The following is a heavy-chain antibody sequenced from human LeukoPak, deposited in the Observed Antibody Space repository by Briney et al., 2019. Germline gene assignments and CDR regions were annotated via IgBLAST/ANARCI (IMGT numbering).Heavy chain of an antibody. V-gene: IGHV5-51*01. CDR3: ARLRYCSGGSCYSGIDWFDP. CDR2: IYPGDSDT. Sequence: GESLKISCKGSGYSFTSYWIGWVRQMPGKGLEWMEIIYPGDSDTRYSPSFQGQVTISADKSISTAYLQWSSLKASDTAMYYCARLRYCSGGSCYSGIDWFDPWGQGTLVTVSS. D-gene: IGHD2-15*01. J-gene: IGHJ5*02. CDR1: GYSFTSYW.